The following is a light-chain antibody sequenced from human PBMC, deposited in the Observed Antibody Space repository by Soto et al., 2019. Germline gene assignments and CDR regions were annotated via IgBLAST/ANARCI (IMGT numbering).Light chain of an antibody. Sequence: EIVMTQSPATLSVSPGERATVSCRASQSVSINLAWYQQKPGQAPRLLIYGSSTRATGIPARLSGSGSGTEFTLTIRSLQSEDFAVYYCQQYNNWPFPSWTFGQGTKVEIK. CDR1: QSVSIN. CDR2: GSS. V-gene: IGKV3-15*01. CDR3: QQYNNWPFPSWT. J-gene: IGKJ1*01.